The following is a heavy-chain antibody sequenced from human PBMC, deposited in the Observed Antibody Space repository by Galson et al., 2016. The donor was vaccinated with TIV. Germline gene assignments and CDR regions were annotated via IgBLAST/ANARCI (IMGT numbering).Heavy chain of an antibody. J-gene: IGHJ6*02. CDR2: TNAYNGNT. CDR1: GYSFTTFG. V-gene: IGHV1-18*01. Sequence: SVKVSCKASGYSFTTFGLAWVRQAPGQGLEWMGGTNAYNGNTIYAQKFQGRVTMTTDASTSTAYMEMKSLKSSDTAFYFCVRDSPRPPAAGVGGGDYYLGMDAWGPGTTVTVYS. D-gene: IGHD3-16*01. CDR3: VRDSPRPPAAGVGGGDYYLGMDA.